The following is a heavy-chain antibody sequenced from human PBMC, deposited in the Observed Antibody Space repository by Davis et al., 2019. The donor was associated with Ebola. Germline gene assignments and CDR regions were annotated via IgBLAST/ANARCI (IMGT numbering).Heavy chain of an antibody. Sequence: ASVKVSCTASGYTFTSYYMHWVRQAPGQGLEWMGIINPSGGSTSYAQKFQGRVTMTRDTSTSTAYMEVSSLRSEDTAVYYSARDRGMITFGGTLDYWGQGTLVTVSS. CDR1: GYTFTSYY. J-gene: IGHJ4*02. V-gene: IGHV1-46*01. CDR2: INPSGGST. D-gene: IGHD3-16*01. CDR3: ARDRGMITFGGTLDY.